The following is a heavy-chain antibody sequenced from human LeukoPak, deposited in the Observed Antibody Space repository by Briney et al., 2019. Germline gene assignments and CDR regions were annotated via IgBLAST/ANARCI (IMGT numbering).Heavy chain of an antibody. CDR1: GFTFSGSA. V-gene: IGHV3-73*01. CDR2: IRSKANSYAT. CDR3: TRDYDSSGFDY. Sequence: GGSLRLSCAASGFTFSGSAMHWVRQASGKGLEWVGRIRSKANSYATAYAASVKGRFTISRDDSKNTAYLQMNSLKTEDTAVYYCTRDYDSSGFDYWGQGTLVTVSS. D-gene: IGHD3-22*01. J-gene: IGHJ4*02.